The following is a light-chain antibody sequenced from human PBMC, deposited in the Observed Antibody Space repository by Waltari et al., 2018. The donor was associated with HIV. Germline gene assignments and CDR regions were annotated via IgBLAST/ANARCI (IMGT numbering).Light chain of an antibody. V-gene: IGLV1-44*01. Sequence: QSVVTQPPSASGTPGQRVTISCSGSGSNIGTYSVNWYQHFPGTAPKLLIYRNDQRPSGVPGRFSGSQSGTSASLAISGLQYDDEADYCCAVWDDSLGGAVFGGGTKLTVL. J-gene: IGLJ2*01. CDR3: AVWDDSLGGAV. CDR1: GSNIGTYS. CDR2: RND.